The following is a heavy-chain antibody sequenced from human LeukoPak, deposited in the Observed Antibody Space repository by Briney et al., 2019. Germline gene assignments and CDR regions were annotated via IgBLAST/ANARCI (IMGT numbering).Heavy chain of an antibody. J-gene: IGHJ6*02. V-gene: IGHV3-7*01. CDR2: IKQDGSEK. Sequence: PWGSLRLSCAASGFTFSSYWMSWVRQAPGKGLEWVANIKQDGSEKYYVDSVKGRFTISRDNAKNSLYLQMNSLRAEDTAVYYCAGDRSLPNGYYYYYGMDVWGQGTTVTVSS. D-gene: IGHD2-8*01. CDR3: AGDRSLPNGYYYYYGMDV. CDR1: GFTFSSYW.